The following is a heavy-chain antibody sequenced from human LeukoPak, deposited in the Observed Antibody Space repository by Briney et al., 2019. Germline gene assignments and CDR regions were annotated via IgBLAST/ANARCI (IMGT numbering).Heavy chain of an antibody. CDR3: AKGPRDYGDYPYYYYYYMNV. CDR2: ISWDGGST. J-gene: IGHJ6*03. Sequence: PGGSLRLSCAASGFTFDDYTMHWVRQAPGKGLEWVSLISWDGGSTYYADSVKGRFTISRDNSKNSLYLQMNSLRTEDTALYYCAKGPRDYGDYPYYYYYYMNVWGKGTTVTVSS. V-gene: IGHV3-43*01. D-gene: IGHD4-17*01. CDR1: GFTFDDYT.